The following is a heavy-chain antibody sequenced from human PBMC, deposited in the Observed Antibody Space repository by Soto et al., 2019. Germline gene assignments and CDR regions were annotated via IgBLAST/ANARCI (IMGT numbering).Heavy chain of an antibody. CDR2: INGYNGNT. Sequence: QVQLVQSGAEVKKPGASVKVSCKASGYTFTSYGITWVRQAPGQGLEWLGWINGYNGNTNYAQKLQGIVTMTTDTSTSTAYMELRSLRSDDTAVYYCARMGDVPYYYYGMDVWGQGTTVTVSS. CDR1: GYTFTSYG. CDR3: ARMGDVPYYYYGMDV. D-gene: IGHD3-16*01. J-gene: IGHJ6*02. V-gene: IGHV1-18*01.